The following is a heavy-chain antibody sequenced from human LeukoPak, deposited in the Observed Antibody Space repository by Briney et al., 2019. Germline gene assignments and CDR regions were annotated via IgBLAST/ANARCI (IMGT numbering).Heavy chain of an antibody. J-gene: IGHJ6*03. V-gene: IGHV3-9*03. CDR1: GYTFSDFS. D-gene: IGHD2-2*01. CDR3: AKDQGPAARGYMDV. CDR2: ISWNSLTI. Sequence: TGGSLRLSCAASGYTFSDFSVNWVRLAPGKGLEWVSGISWNSLTIAYAESVKGRFTISRDNAKNSLYLQMNSLRVEDMALYYCAKDQGPAARGYMDVWGKGTTVIVSS.